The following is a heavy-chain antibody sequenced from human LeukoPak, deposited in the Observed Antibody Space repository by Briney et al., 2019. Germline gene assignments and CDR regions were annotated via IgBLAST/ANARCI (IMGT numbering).Heavy chain of an antibody. CDR1: GFSFSSSW. CDR2: INDDETST. V-gene: IGHV3-74*01. J-gene: IGHJ3*02. CDR3: ARDGYYDSSGYYSDAFDI. Sequence: PGGSLRLSCAASGFSFSSSWMHWVRQVPGKGLEWVSRINDDETSTTYAESVKGRFTISRDNAKNTLYLQMNSLRAEDTAVYYCARDGYYDSSGYYSDAFDIWGQGTMVTVSS. D-gene: IGHD3-22*01.